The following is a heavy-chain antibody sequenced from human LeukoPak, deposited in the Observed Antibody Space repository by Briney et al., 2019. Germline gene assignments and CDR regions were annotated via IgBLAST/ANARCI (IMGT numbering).Heavy chain of an antibody. Sequence: SVKVSCKASGGTFSSYAISWVRQAPGQGLEWMGGIIPIFGTANYAQKFQGRVTITTDESTSTAYMELSSLRSEDTAVYYCARMTTVTTLEYYYYMDVWGKGTTATVSS. CDR2: IIPIFGTA. CDR3: ARMTTVTTLEYYYYMDV. D-gene: IGHD4-17*01. V-gene: IGHV1-69*05. J-gene: IGHJ6*03. CDR1: GGTFSSYA.